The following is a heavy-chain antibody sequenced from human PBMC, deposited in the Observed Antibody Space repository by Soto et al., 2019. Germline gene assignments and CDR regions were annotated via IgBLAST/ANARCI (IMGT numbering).Heavy chain of an antibody. CDR2: ISGSGGTT. Sequence: GGSLRLSCAASGFNFSTYAMTWVRQAPGKGLEWVSAISGSGGTTYNADSVKGRFTISRDNFKNTLYLQMNSLRAEDTAVYYCAKSRTYPDYFYGLDVWGQGTTVTVSS. J-gene: IGHJ6*02. CDR1: GFNFSTYA. CDR3: AKSRTYPDYFYGLDV. D-gene: IGHD3-16*02. V-gene: IGHV3-23*01.